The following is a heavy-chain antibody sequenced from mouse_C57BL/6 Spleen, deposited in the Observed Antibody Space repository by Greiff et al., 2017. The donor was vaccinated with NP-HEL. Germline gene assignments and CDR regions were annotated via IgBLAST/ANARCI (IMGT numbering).Heavy chain of an antibody. CDR2: ISSGGDYI. J-gene: IGHJ3*01. CDR1: GFTFSSYA. V-gene: IGHV5-9-1*02. D-gene: IGHD4-1*01. CDR3: TRDRLTGGPLAY. Sequence: EVKLVESGEGLVKPGGSLKLSCAASGFTFSSYAMSWVRQTPEKRLEWVAYISSGGDYIYYADTVKGRFTISRDNARNTLYLQMSSLKSEDTAMYYCTRDRLTGGPLAYWGQGTLVTVSA.